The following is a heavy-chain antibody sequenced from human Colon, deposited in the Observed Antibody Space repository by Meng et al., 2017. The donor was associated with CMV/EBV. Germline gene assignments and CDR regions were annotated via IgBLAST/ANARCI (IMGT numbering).Heavy chain of an antibody. J-gene: IGHJ5*02. Sequence: SETLSLTCTVSGGAISDYYWNWIRQTPGKGLEWIGYTFHTGSTNYNPSLRGRVSMSVDTSKNQVSLKLSSVTAADTAVYYCARDTSSWFQNWFDPWGQGTLVTVSS. CDR3: ARDTSSWFQNWFDP. V-gene: IGHV4-59*12. D-gene: IGHD6-13*01. CDR1: GGAISDYY. CDR2: TFHTGST.